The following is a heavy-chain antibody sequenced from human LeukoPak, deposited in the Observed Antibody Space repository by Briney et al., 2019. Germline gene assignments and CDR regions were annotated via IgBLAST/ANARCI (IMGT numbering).Heavy chain of an antibody. CDR1: GGSFSGYY. CDR2: INHSGST. D-gene: IGHD6-13*01. V-gene: IGHV4-34*01. J-gene: IGHJ6*03. Sequence: SETLSLTCAVYGGSFSGYYWSWIRQPPGKGLEWIGEINHSGSTNYNPSLKSRVTISVDTSKNQFSLKLSSVTAADTAVYYCARRLASSSWYEEGPGDYYYYYMDVWGKGTTVTISS. CDR3: ARRLASSSWYEEGPGDYYYYYMDV.